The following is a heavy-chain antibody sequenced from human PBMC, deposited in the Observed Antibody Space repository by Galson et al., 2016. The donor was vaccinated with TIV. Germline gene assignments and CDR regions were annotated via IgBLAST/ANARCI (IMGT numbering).Heavy chain of an antibody. J-gene: IGHJ4*02. D-gene: IGHD6-6*01. CDR1: GYTFSNFA. V-gene: IGHV1-18*01. Sequence: SVKVSCKASGYTFSNFAITWVRQAPGQGLEWMGYMSAYSGASNYAQEFQGRVTITTDTSTSTAYMELRNLRFDDTAVYYCARYSSTSSRRFDYWSQGTLVTVSA. CDR2: MSAYSGAS. CDR3: ARYSSTSSRRFDY.